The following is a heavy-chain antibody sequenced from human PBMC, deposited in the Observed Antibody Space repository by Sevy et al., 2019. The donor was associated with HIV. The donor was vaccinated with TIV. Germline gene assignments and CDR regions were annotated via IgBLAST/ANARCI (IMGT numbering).Heavy chain of an antibody. CDR2: INGDGGST. CDR3: VRQRGDTVVLPDVLPDYGMDV. J-gene: IGHJ6*02. Sequence: GGSLRLSCAASGLTFSSYWMHWVRQAPGKGLVWVSRINGDGGSTSYADSVKGRFTLSRDNAKNTLYLQMNRLRAEDTAVYYCVRQRGDTVVLPDVLPDYGMDVWGQGTTVTVSS. CDR1: GLTFSSYW. D-gene: IGHD2-2*01. V-gene: IGHV3-74*01.